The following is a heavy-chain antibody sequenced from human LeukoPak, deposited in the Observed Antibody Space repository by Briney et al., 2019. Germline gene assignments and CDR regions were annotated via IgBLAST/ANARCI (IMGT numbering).Heavy chain of an antibody. D-gene: IGHD3-10*01. J-gene: IGHJ4*02. CDR1: GFTFSSYA. Sequence: GGSLRLSRAASGFTFSSYAMNWVRQAPGKGLEWVSGISTSGGSTYYADSVKGRFTISRDNSKNTLFLQMNSLRPEDTALYYCANRGAPNYWGQGTLVTVSS. CDR3: ANRGAPNY. CDR2: ISTSGGST. V-gene: IGHV3-23*01.